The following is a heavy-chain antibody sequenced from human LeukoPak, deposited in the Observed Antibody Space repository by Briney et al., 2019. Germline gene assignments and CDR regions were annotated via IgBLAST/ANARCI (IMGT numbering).Heavy chain of an antibody. V-gene: IGHV3-74*01. CDR1: GFTFSSSW. J-gene: IGHJ3*02. CDR2: INSDGSTT. Sequence: GGSLRLSCAASGFTFSSSWMHWVRQAPGKGLVWVSRINSDGSTTTYADSVKGRFAISRDNAKNTVYLQMNSLRAEDTAVYYCARDWPSEWQHLPDYDAVDIWGQGTMVTVSS. CDR3: ARDWPSEWQHLPDYDAVDI. D-gene: IGHD6-13*01.